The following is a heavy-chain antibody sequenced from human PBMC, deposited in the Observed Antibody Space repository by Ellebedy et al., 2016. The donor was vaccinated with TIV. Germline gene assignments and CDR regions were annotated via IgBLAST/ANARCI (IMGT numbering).Heavy chain of an antibody. D-gene: IGHD5-18*01. CDR1: GDSIISNIFY. CDR2: ISYRGTT. Sequence: SETLSLTXSVSGDSIISNIFYWGWIRQPPGKGLEWIGSISYRGTTFYNPSVKSRVTLSLDTPKSQISLKLSSVTAADTAVYYCARGRGSSYDLPLQHWGQGTLVTVSS. J-gene: IGHJ1*01. CDR3: ARGRGSSYDLPLQH. V-gene: IGHV4-39*07.